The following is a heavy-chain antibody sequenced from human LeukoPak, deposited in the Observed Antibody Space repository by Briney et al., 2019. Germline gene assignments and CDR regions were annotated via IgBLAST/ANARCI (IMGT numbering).Heavy chain of an antibody. D-gene: IGHD3-3*01. CDR3: ATRSGNFWSGYEN. CDR1: GNSLTDLN. Sequence: ASVKLSCKVSGNSLTDLNIQWVRQAPGKGLECMGGFDPEQAKTVYAENFQGRVIMTEDPSTDTAYMGLSSLRSEDTAIYYCATRSGNFWSGYENWGQGTLVIVSS. V-gene: IGHV1-24*01. CDR2: FDPEQAKT. J-gene: IGHJ4*02.